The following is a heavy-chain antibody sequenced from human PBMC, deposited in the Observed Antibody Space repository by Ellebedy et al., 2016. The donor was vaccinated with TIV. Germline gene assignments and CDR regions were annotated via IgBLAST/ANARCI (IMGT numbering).Heavy chain of an antibody. V-gene: IGHV4-59*01. Sequence: SETLSLTXTVSGGSISSYYWSWIRQPPGKGLEWIGYIYYSGSTNYNPSLKSRVTISVDTSKNQFPLKLSSVTAADTAVYYCARDYTIFGVVSHYYYGMDVWGQGTTVTVSS. CDR1: GGSISSYY. D-gene: IGHD3-3*01. CDR3: ARDYTIFGVVSHYYYGMDV. CDR2: IYYSGST. J-gene: IGHJ6*02.